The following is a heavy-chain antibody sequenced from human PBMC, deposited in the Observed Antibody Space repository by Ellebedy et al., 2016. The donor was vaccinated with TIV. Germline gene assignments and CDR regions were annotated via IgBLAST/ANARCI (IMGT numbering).Heavy chain of an antibody. Sequence: SETLSLXXTVSGGSITSHYWNWIRQPPGKGLEWIGYIYYSGSTNYNPSLKSRVNISVDTSKNQFSLKLSSVTAADTAVNYCARSLAASDKVTYYFGMDVWGQGTTVTVSS. CDR3: ARSLAASDKVTYYFGMDV. V-gene: IGHV4-59*11. CDR1: GGSITSHY. J-gene: IGHJ6*02. CDR2: IYYSGST. D-gene: IGHD6-13*01.